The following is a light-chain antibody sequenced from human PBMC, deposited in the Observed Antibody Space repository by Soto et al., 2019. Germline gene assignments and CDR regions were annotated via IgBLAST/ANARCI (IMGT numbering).Light chain of an antibody. CDR2: DVN. V-gene: IGLV2-8*01. CDR3: SSYSFTNNLV. CDR1: SSDVGSYDY. Sequence: QSALTQPPSASGSPGQSVTISCTGTSSDVGSYDYVSWYQQHPGKAPKLIIYDVNKWPAGVPDRFSGSKSGNTASLTVFGLRADDEVDYYCSSYSFTNNLVFGTGTKVTVL. J-gene: IGLJ1*01.